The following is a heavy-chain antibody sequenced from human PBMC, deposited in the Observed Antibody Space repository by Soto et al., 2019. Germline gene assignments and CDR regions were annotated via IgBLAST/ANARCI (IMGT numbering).Heavy chain of an antibody. Sequence: SETLSLTCTVSGGSIINYYCSWFRQSPGKGLEWIGYINHDGYSAYNLSLKRRITMSADTSKTQFSLMLDSVTATDTAVYYCARDGYCISPTCYFLPDVWGQGTTVTVSS. J-gene: IGHJ6*02. V-gene: IGHV4-4*08. CDR3: ARDGYCISPTCYFLPDV. CDR1: GGSIINYY. D-gene: IGHD2-2*03. CDR2: INHDGYS.